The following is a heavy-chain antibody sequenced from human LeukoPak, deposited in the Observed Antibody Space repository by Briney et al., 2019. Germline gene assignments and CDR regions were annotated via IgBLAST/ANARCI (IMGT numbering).Heavy chain of an antibody. Sequence: SETLSRTCTVSGGSISSYYWSWIRQPPGKGLEWIGYIYYSGSTNYNPSLKSRVTISVDTSKNQFSLKLSSVTAADTAVYYCARDCYDSSGYGLYYYGMDVWGQGTTVTVSS. V-gene: IGHV4-59*01. D-gene: IGHD3-22*01. CDR2: IYYSGST. J-gene: IGHJ6*02. CDR3: ARDCYDSSGYGLYYYGMDV. CDR1: GGSISSYY.